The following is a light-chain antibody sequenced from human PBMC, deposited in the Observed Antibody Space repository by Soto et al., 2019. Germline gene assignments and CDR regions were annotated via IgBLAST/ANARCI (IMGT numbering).Light chain of an antibody. J-gene: IGLJ1*01. Sequence: QSALTQPRSVSGSPGQSITISCTGTNSDVGGFNFVSWHQQHPGKAPKVMIYEVSHRPSGVSNRFSGSKSGNTASLTISGLQAEDEADYYCSSYTSSSSASYVFGSGTKLTVL. CDR1: NSDVGGFNF. V-gene: IGLV2-14*01. CDR3: SSYTSSSSASYV. CDR2: EVS.